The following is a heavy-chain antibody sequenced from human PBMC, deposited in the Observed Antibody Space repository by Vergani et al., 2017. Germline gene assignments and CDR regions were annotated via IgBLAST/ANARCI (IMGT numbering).Heavy chain of an antibody. Sequence: EVQLVESGGGLVQPGRSLRLSCAASGFTFDDYAMHWVRQAPGKGLEWVSGIILNSGSIGYADSVKGRFTISRDNAKNSLYLQMNSLRAEDTALYYCAVGSGSYKYYFDYWGQGTLVTVSS. CDR2: IILNSGSI. J-gene: IGHJ4*02. CDR1: GFTFDDYA. V-gene: IGHV3-9*01. CDR3: AVGSGSYKYYFDY. D-gene: IGHD3-10*01.